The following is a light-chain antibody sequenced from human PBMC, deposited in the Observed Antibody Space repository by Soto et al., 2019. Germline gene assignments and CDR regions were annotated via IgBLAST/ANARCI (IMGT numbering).Light chain of an antibody. CDR2: KAS. CDR3: QQYNSYPWT. CDR1: QTISSW. J-gene: IGKJ1*01. V-gene: IGKV1-5*03. Sequence: IQMTQSTSTLSGSVGDRVTITCRASQTISSWLAWYQQKPGKAPKLLIYKASTLKSGVPSRFSGSGSGTEFTLTITSLQPDDFATYYCQQYNSYPWTFGQGTKVDIK.